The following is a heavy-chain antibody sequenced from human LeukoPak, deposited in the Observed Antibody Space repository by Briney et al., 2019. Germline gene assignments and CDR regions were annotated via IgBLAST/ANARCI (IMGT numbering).Heavy chain of an antibody. J-gene: IGHJ4*02. D-gene: IGHD3-3*01. CDR2: IYTSGST. Sequence: PSQTLSLTCTVSGGSISSGSYYWSWIRQPAGKGLEWIGRIYTSGSTNYNPSLKSRVTISVDTSKNQFSLKLSSVTAADTAVYYCARSEDDFWSGSVHYWGQGTLVTVSS. CDR3: ARSEDDFWSGSVHY. V-gene: IGHV4-61*02. CDR1: GGSISSGSYY.